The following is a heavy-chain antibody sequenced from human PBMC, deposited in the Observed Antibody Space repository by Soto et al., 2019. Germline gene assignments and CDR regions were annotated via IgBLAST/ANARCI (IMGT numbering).Heavy chain of an antibody. CDR1: GGTFSSYA. J-gene: IGHJ3*02. V-gene: IGHV1-69*13. D-gene: IGHD3-22*01. Sequence: SVQVSCKASGGTFSSYAISWVRQAPGQGLEWMGGIIPIFGTANYAQKFQGRVTITADESTSTAYMELSSLRSEDTAVYYCARVWVVTMIVVGPFDIWCQGTIVTVAS. CDR3: ARVWVVTMIVVGPFDI. CDR2: IIPIFGTA.